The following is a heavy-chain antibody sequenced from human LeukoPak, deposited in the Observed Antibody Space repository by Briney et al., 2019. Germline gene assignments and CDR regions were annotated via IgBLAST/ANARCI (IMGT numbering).Heavy chain of an antibody. D-gene: IGHD1-26*01. J-gene: IGHJ4*02. V-gene: IGHV3-21*01. CDR3: ARVGGATYQFDY. CDR1: GFTFSSYS. Sequence: PGGSLRLSCAASGFTFSSYSMNWARQAPGKGLEWVSSISSSSSYIYYADSVKGRFTISRDNAKNSLYLQMNSLRAEDTAVYYCARVGGATYQFDYWGQGTLVTVSS. CDR2: ISSSSSYI.